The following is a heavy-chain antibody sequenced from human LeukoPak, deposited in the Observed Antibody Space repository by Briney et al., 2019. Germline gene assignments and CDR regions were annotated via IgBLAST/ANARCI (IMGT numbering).Heavy chain of an antibody. CDR3: ARGDDFSGDY. Sequence: PGGSLRLSCAASGLTFSNFWMSWVRQAPGRGLGWVANIHPEGNEKYHVDSVKGRFTISRDNTKSSLFLQMHGLRVEDTAVYYCARGDDFSGDYWGQGTLVTVSS. CDR2: IHPEGNEK. J-gene: IGHJ4*02. CDR1: GLTFSNFW. V-gene: IGHV3-7*04. D-gene: IGHD2-21*02.